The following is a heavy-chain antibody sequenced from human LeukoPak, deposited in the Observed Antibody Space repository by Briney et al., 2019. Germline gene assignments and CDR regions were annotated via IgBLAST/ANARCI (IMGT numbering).Heavy chain of an antibody. CDR2: MNPNSSNT. J-gene: IGHJ5*02. D-gene: IGHD6-6*01. Sequence: ASVKVSCKASGYTFTSYDINWGRHGTGQGREWMGCMNPNSSNTGYAQKFQGRVTMTRQTSISTAYMELSSLTSEDTAGSYCARQAKLMAAHPWWFDPWGRGTLVTVPS. CDR3: ARQAKLMAAHPWWFDP. V-gene: IGHV1-8*01. CDR1: GYTFTSYD.